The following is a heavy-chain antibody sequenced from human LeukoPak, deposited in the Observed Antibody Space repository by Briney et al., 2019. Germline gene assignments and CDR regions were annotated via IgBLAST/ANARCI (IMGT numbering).Heavy chain of an antibody. Sequence: GGSLRLSCAASGLTFSNAWMTWVRQAPGKGLEWIGRIIRKTDGERTHYAASVKDRFTTLKDDSKNTVCLQMNSLTSEDTAVYYCSTYIMGFGGDYWGQGTLVTVSS. CDR2: IIRKTDGERT. CDR3: STYIMGFGGDY. D-gene: IGHD3-16*01. J-gene: IGHJ4*02. V-gene: IGHV3-15*01. CDR1: GLTFSNAW.